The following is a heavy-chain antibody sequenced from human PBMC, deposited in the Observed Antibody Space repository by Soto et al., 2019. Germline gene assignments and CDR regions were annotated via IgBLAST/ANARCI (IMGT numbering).Heavy chain of an antibody. CDR2: IIPIFGTA. CDR1: GGTFSSYA. D-gene: IGHD6-13*01. J-gene: IGHJ6*02. Sequence: VASVKVSCKASGGTFSSYAISWVRQAPGQGLEWMGGIIPIFGTANYAQKFQGRVTITADESTSTAYMELSSLRSEDTAVYYCARFGYSSSWYVAYYYYGMDVWGQGTTVTVSS. CDR3: ARFGYSSSWYVAYYYYGMDV. V-gene: IGHV1-69*13.